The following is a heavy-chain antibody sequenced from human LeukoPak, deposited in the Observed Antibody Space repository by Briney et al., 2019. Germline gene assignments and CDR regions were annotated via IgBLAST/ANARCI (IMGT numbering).Heavy chain of an antibody. J-gene: IGHJ6*02. Sequence: GGSLRLSCAASGFTFSSYGMHWVRQAPGKGLEWVAVISYDGSNKYYADSVKGRFTISRDNSKNTLYLRMNSLRAEDTAVYYCAKGGSLGPPYYYYGVDVWGQGTTVTVSS. CDR1: GFTFSSYG. CDR3: AKGGSLGPPYYYYGVDV. CDR2: ISYDGSNK. D-gene: IGHD3-10*01. V-gene: IGHV3-30*18.